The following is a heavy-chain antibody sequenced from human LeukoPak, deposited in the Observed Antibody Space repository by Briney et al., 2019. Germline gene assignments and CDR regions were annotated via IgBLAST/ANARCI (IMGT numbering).Heavy chain of an antibody. D-gene: IGHD1-26*01. CDR2: IDNSGRT. Sequence: SETLSLTCTVSCGSISSYYWSWIRQPPGKGLEWIGYIDNSGRTNYNPSLKSRVTISLDTSKNQFSLKLSSVTAADTAVYSCARNGGSYSFDYWGQGTLVTVSS. CDR1: CGSISSYY. J-gene: IGHJ4*02. V-gene: IGHV4-59*01. CDR3: ARNGGSYSFDY.